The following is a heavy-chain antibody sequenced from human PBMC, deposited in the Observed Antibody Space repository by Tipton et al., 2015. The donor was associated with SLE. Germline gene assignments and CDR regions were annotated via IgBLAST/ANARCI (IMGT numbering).Heavy chain of an antibody. CDR2: IRYDGTNQ. CDR1: EFTFSNYG. CDR3: ANSDDCSGTTTSCYNY. D-gene: IGHD2-2*02. J-gene: IGHJ4*02. Sequence: SLRLSCAASEFTFSNYGMHWVRQAPGKGLEWVAFIRYDGTNQYYADSVKGRFTISRDNSKNTLYLQMKSLRVEDTAVYYCANSDDCSGTTTSCYNYWGQGTLVTVSS. V-gene: IGHV3-30*02.